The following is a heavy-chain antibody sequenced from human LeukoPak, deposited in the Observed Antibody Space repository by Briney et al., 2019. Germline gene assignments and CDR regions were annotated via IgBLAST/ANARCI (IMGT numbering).Heavy chain of an antibody. J-gene: IGHJ4*02. CDR2: IKQDGSEK. CDR3: VGHSDY. D-gene: IGHD3-16*01. Sequence: GGSLRLSCAASGFTFDDYTMHWVRQAPGKGLEWVANIKQDGSEKYYVDSVKGRFTISRDNAKNSLYLQMNSLRAEDTAVYYCVGHSDYWGQGTLVTVSS. V-gene: IGHV3-7*01. CDR1: GFTFDDYT.